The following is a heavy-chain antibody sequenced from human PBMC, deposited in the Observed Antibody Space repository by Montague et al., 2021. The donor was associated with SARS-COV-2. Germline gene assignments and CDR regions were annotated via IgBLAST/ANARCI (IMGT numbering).Heavy chain of an antibody. D-gene: IGHD2-15*01. V-gene: IGHV3-23*01. CDR3: AKEDYCRGGTCYSGNFDY. CDR2: ISGSGGLT. Sequence: SLRLSCAASGFTFSSYGMSWVRQAPGLGLEWVSAISGSGGLTYYADSVKGRFTIPRDNSKNTLYLQMNSLRAEDTAVYYCAKEDYCRGGTCYSGNFDYWGQGTLVTVPS. CDR1: GFTFSSYG. J-gene: IGHJ4*02.